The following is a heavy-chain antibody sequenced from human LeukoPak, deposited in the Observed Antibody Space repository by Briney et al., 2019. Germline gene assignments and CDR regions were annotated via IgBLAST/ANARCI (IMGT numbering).Heavy chain of an antibody. J-gene: IGHJ4*02. CDR1: GYTFTSYD. V-gene: IGHV1-8*02. D-gene: IGHD2-2*01. CDR3: ARAPLGLCSTSCYSLDY. Sequence: ASVKVSCKASGYTFTSYDINWVRQATGQGLEWMGWMNPNSGNTGYAQKFQGRVTMTRDMYTSTVYMELSSLRSEDTAVYYCARAPLGLCSTSCYSLDYWGQGTLVTVSS. CDR2: MNPNSGNT.